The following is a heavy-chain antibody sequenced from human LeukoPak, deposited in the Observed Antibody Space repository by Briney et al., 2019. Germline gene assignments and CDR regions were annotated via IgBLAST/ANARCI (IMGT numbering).Heavy chain of an antibody. Sequence: SETLSLTCTVSGGSISSYYWSWIRQPPGKGLEWIGYIYYSGSTNYNPSLKSRVTISVDTSKNQFSLKLSSVTAADTAVYYCARHKYSYGYIGEADYWGQGTLVTVSS. CDR2: IYYSGST. D-gene: IGHD5-18*01. V-gene: IGHV4-59*08. J-gene: IGHJ4*02. CDR1: GGSISSYY. CDR3: ARHKYSYGYIGEADY.